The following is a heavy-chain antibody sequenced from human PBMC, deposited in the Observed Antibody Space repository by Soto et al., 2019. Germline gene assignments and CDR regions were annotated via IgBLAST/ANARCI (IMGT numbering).Heavy chain of an antibody. CDR1: GFTFSSYA. Sequence: GGSLRLSCAASGFTFSSYAMHWVRQAPGKGLEWVAVISYDGSNKYYAETVKGRFTISRDNSKNTLYLQMNSLRAEDTAVYYCAGSYGDYVNYFDYWGQGTLVTVSS. D-gene: IGHD4-17*01. V-gene: IGHV3-30-3*01. CDR3: AGSYGDYVNYFDY. CDR2: ISYDGSNK. J-gene: IGHJ4*02.